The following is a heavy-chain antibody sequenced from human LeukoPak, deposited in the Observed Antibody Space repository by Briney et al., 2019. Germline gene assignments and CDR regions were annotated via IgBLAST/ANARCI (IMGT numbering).Heavy chain of an antibody. CDR3: ASMGYSSSWYEGWLDP. Sequence: PGGSLRLSCAASGFTFDDYGMSWVRQAPGKGLEWVSGINWNGGSTGYADSVKGRFTISRDNAKNSLYLQMNSLRAEDTALYYCASMGYSSSWYEGWLDPWGQGTLVTVSS. J-gene: IGHJ5*02. CDR2: INWNGGST. CDR1: GFTFDDYG. V-gene: IGHV3-20*04. D-gene: IGHD6-13*01.